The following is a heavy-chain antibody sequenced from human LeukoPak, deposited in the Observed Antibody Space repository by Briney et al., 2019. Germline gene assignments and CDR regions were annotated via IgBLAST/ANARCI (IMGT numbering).Heavy chain of an antibody. V-gene: IGHV4-59*01. J-gene: IGHJ6*02. Sequence: SSETLSLTCTVSGGSISSYYWSWIRQPPGKGLEWIGYIYYSGSTNYNPSLKSRVTISVDTSKNQFSLKLSSVTAADTAVYYCAREKRYSGYDGVYGMDVWGQGTTVTVSS. D-gene: IGHD5-12*01. CDR3: AREKRYSGYDGVYGMDV. CDR2: IYYSGST. CDR1: GGSISSYY.